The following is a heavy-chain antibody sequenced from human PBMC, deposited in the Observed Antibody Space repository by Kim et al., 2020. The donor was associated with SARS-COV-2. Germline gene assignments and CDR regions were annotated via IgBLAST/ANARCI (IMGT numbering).Heavy chain of an antibody. Sequence: GGSLRLSCAASGFTFNIYAMSWVRQAPGKGLEWVSGISGSGDSTYNADSVKGRFTISRDNSKNTLFLQMNSLRAEDTAVYFCAKDGAVVVSDAIGSDYFDYWGQGTLVTVSS. V-gene: IGHV3-23*01. CDR1: GFTFNIYA. J-gene: IGHJ4*02. CDR3: AKDGAVVVSDAIGSDYFDY. D-gene: IGHD2-2*01. CDR2: ISGSGDST.